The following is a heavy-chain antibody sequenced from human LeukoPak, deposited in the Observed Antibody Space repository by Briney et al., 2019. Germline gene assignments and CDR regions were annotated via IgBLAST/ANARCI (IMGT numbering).Heavy chain of an antibody. Sequence: RTGGSLRLSCATSGFIFSSHAMSWVRQAPGKGLEWVSAISTGGSTFYVDSVKGRFTISRDNSKNTLYLQMDSLRAEDTAVYYCAKSDHEIWRALTPPWGQGTLVTVSS. CDR2: ISTGGST. D-gene: IGHD3-3*01. CDR1: GFIFSSHA. V-gene: IGHV3-23*01. J-gene: IGHJ5*02. CDR3: AKSDHEIWRALTPP.